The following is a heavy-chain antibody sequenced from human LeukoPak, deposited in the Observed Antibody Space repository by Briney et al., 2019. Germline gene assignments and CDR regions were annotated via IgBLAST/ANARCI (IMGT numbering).Heavy chain of an antibody. CDR2: ISDTAVSA. V-gene: IGHV3-23*01. J-gene: IGHJ1*01. D-gene: IGHD3-22*01. Sequence: GGSLRLSCAASGFSFSNYAMSWVRQAPGGGLELGCSISDTAVSAYYADSVKGRFTISRDNSRNTLYLQMDSLRAEDTAVYYCAKDPYYYDGSDYYYEYFYHWGQGTLVTVSS. CDR3: AKDPYYYDGSDYYYEYFYH. CDR1: GFSFSNYA.